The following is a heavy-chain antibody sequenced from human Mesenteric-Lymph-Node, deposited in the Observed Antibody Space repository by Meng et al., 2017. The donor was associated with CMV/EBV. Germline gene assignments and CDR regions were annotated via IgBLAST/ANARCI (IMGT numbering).Heavy chain of an antibody. CDR1: GFTFNSHW. CDR3: ARDLEYGGNWGLPGY. D-gene: IGHD4/OR15-4a*01. J-gene: IGHJ4*02. CDR2: INSDGSYT. V-gene: IGHV3-74*01. Sequence: GGSLRLSCAASGFTFNSHWIHWVRQSPGKGLVWVSRINSDGSYTSYADSVKGRFTISRDNAKNTVYLEMNSLRAEDTAVYYCARDLEYGGNWGLPGYWGQGTLVTVSS.